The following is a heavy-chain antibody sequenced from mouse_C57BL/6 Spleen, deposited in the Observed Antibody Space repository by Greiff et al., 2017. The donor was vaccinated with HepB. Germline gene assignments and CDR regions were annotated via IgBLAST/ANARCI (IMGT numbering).Heavy chain of an antibody. CDR1: GYSITSGYY. J-gene: IGHJ4*01. CDR2: ISYDGSN. D-gene: IGHD2-1*01. V-gene: IGHV3-6*01. Sequence: EVKLMESGPGLVKPSQSLSLTCSVTGYSITSGYYWNWIRQFPGNKLEWMGYISYDGSNNYNPSLKNRISITRDTSKNQFFLKLNSVTTEDTATYYCARHGNYVRAMDYWGQGTSVTVSS. CDR3: ARHGNYVRAMDY.